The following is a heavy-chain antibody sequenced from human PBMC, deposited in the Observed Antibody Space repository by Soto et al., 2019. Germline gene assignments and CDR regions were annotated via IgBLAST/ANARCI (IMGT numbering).Heavy chain of an antibody. J-gene: IGHJ4*02. CDR3: ARDAWELPPGGYFDY. D-gene: IGHD1-26*01. CDR1: GFTFSSYG. V-gene: IGHV3-33*01. CDR2: IWYDGSNK. Sequence: QVQLVESGGGVVQPGRSLRLSCAASGFTFSSYGMHWVRQAPGKGLEWVAVIWYDGSNKYYADSVKGRFTISRDNSKNPLYLQMNSLRAEDTAVYYCARDAWELPPGGYFDYWGQGTLVTVSS.